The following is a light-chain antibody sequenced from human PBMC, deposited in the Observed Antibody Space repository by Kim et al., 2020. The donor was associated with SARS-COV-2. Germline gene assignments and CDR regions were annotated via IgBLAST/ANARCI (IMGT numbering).Light chain of an antibody. CDR3: SSYAGSNKLV. CDR1: SGDVGGYTY. CDR2: EVT. Sequence: QSVTSSWKGTSGDVGGYTYVAWYQQHPAKAPKLMIYEVTKRPSGVPDRFSDSRSGNTASLTVSGRQAEDEADYYCSSYAGSNKLVFGGGTQLTVL. V-gene: IGLV2-8*01. J-gene: IGLJ2*01.